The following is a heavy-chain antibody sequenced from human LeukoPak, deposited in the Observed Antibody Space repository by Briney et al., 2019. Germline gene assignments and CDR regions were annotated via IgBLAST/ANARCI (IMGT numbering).Heavy chain of an antibody. CDR3: ARDLGSYSSGWYMGFDY. V-gene: IGHV3-48*01. Sequence: GGSLRLSCVGSGFTFSSYSMNWVRQAPGKGLEWVSYISGTSNTIYYDDSVKGRFAVSRDNAKNSLYLQMNSLRAEDTAIYYCARDLGSYSSGWYMGFDYWGQGTLVTVSS. D-gene: IGHD6-19*01. J-gene: IGHJ4*02. CDR2: ISGTSNTI. CDR1: GFTFSSYS.